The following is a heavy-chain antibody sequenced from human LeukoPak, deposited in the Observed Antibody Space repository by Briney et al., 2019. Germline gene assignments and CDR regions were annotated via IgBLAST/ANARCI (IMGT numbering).Heavy chain of an antibody. V-gene: IGHV1-18*01. J-gene: IGHJ5*02. Sequence: ASVKVSCKTSGYTFSTYSITWVRQAPGQGLEWMGWISTYNDDTKYAQRLQGRLTLTTDTSTGTAYMDLRSLRSDDTAVIYCARIRSNSWPPFPDHWGQGTLLIVSS. CDR1: GYTFSTYS. CDR2: ISTYNDDT. CDR3: ARIRSNSWPPFPDH. D-gene: IGHD2/OR15-2a*01.